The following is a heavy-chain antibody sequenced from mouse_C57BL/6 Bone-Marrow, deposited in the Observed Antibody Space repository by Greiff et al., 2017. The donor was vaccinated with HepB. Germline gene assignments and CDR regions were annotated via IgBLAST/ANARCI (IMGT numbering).Heavy chain of an antibody. V-gene: IGHV1-81*01. D-gene: IGHD1-1*01. CDR1: GYTFTSYG. CDR2: IYPRSGNT. CDR3: AREVYYGSSPFDY. J-gene: IGHJ2*01. Sequence: VKLVESGAELARPGASVKLSCKASGYTFTSYGISWVKQRTGQGLEWIGEIYPRSGNTYYNEKFKGKATLTADKSSSTAYMELRSLTSEDSAVYFCAREVYYGSSPFDYWGQGTTLTVSS.